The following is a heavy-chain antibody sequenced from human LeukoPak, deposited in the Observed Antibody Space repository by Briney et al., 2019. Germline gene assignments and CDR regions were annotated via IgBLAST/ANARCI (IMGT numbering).Heavy chain of an antibody. J-gene: IGHJ4*02. CDR3: ARAYGATEFFGY. D-gene: IGHD4-17*01. Sequence: TGESLKISCQGSGYKFSNYWVGWVRQMPGKGLEWMGIVYPDDSDTRYSPSFQGQVTISADKSINTAYLQWNTLKASDTAMYYCARAYGATEFFGYWGQGTRVTVSS. V-gene: IGHV5-51*01. CDR1: GYKFSNYW. CDR2: VYPDDSDT.